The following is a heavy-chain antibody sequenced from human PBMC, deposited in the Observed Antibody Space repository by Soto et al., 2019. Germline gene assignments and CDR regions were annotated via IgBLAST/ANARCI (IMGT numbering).Heavy chain of an antibody. Sequence: SETLSLTCTVSGGSISSYYWSWIRQPPGKGLEWIGYMYNTGSTIYNPSLKSRVTISVDTSKNQFSLKLNSVTAADTAVYYCARVPHYWGQGSLVTVSS. CDR2: MYNTGST. J-gene: IGHJ4*02. V-gene: IGHV4-59*01. CDR1: GGSISSYY. CDR3: ARVPHY. D-gene: IGHD2-2*01.